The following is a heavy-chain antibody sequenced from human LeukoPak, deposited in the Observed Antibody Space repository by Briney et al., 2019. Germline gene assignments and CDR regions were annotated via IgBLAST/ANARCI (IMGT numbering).Heavy chain of an antibody. J-gene: IGHJ4*02. Sequence: GASVKVSCKASGYTFTNYGISWVRQAPGQGLEWMGWINAYNGNTNYAQKLQGRVTTTTDTSTSTAYMELRSLRSDDTAVYYCARALGTDLDYWGRGTLVTVSS. V-gene: IGHV1-18*01. CDR1: GYTFTNYG. CDR3: ARALGTDLDY. CDR2: INAYNGNT. D-gene: IGHD3/OR15-3a*01.